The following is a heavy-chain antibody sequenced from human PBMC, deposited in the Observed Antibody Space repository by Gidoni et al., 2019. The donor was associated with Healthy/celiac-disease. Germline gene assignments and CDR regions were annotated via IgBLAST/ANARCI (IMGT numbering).Heavy chain of an antibody. D-gene: IGHD6-13*01. V-gene: IGHV4-59*08. CDR1: GGSLSSYY. CDR2: IYYSGST. Sequence: QVQLQESGPGLVKPSETLSLTCTVSGGSLSSYYWTWIRQPPGKGLEWIGYIYYSGSTNYNPSLKSRVTISVDTSKNQFSLKLSSVTAADTAVYYCARQTAAKVVGGMDVWGQGTTVTVSS. J-gene: IGHJ6*02. CDR3: ARQTAAKVVGGMDV.